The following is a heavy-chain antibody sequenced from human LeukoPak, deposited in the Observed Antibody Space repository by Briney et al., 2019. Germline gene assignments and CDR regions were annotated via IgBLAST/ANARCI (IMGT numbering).Heavy chain of an antibody. J-gene: IGHJ5*02. CDR3: AKDGSGGGWKWFDP. CDR1: GFTFSSYG. V-gene: IGHV3-33*06. D-gene: IGHD2-15*01. CDR2: IWYDGSNK. Sequence: GALRLSCAASGFTFSSYGFHWVRQAPGKGLEWVAVIWYDGSNKYYADSVKGRFTISRDNSKNTLYLQMNSLRAEDTAVYYCAKDGSGGGWKWFDPWGQGTLVTVSS.